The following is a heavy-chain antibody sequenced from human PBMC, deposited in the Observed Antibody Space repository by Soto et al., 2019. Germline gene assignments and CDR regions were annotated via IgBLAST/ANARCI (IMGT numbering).Heavy chain of an antibody. D-gene: IGHD3-9*01. Sequence: QITLKESGPTLVKPTQTLTLTCTFSGFSLSTRDVGVGWIRQPPGKALEWLALLYWDDDNRYSPSLRRRLTLTKDTSKHQVVLPMTNMAPVDTATYYCAPGSPWLFDYWGPGTLVTVSS. CDR3: APGSPWLFDY. J-gene: IGHJ4*02. V-gene: IGHV2-5*02. CDR2: LYWDDDN. CDR1: GFSLSTRDVG.